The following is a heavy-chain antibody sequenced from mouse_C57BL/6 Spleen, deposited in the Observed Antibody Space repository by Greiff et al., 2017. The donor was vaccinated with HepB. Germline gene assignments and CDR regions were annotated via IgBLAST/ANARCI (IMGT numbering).Heavy chain of an antibody. V-gene: IGHV2-5*01. CDR2: IWRGGST. CDR3: ATYYGSSYWYFDV. Sequence: VQLMESGPGLVQPSQSLSITCTVSGFSLTSYGVHWVRQSPGKGLEWLGVIWRGGSTDYNAAFMSRLSITKDNSKSQVFFKMNSRQADDTAIYYCATYYGSSYWYFDVWGTGTTVTVSS. CDR1: GFSLTSYG. D-gene: IGHD1-1*01. J-gene: IGHJ1*03.